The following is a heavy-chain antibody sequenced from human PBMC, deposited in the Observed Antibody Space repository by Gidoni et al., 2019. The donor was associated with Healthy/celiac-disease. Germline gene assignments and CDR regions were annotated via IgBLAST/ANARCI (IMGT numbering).Heavy chain of an antibody. Sequence: EVQLVESGGGLVQPGGSLRLSCAASAFTFSSYCMNWFRQAPGKGVACVSYISSSSSTIYYADSVKGRFNISRDNAKNSLYLQMNSLRDEDTAVYYCARGAYYDYVWGSYRYTGGAFDIWGQGTMVTVSS. CDR2: ISSSSSTI. CDR3: ARGAYYDYVWGSYRYTGGAFDI. V-gene: IGHV3-48*02. D-gene: IGHD3-16*02. CDR1: AFTFSSYC. J-gene: IGHJ3*02.